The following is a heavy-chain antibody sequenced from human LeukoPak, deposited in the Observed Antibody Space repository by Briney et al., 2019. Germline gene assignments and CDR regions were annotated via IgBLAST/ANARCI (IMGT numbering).Heavy chain of an antibody. CDR3: AKGYSYGITYYFDY. V-gene: IGHV3-9*03. J-gene: IGHJ4*02. D-gene: IGHD5-18*01. CDR1: GFIFDDYA. CDR2: ISWNSGSI. Sequence: GGSLRLSCAASGFIFDDYAIHWVRQAPGKGLEWVSGISWNSGSIVYADSVKGRFTISRDSAKNSLYLQMNSLRAEDMALYYCAKGYSYGITYYFDYWGQGTLVTVSS.